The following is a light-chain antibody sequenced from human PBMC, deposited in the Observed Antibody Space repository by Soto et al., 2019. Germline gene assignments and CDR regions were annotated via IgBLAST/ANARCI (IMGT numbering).Light chain of an antibody. CDR2: GAS. CDR1: QSVSSSY. V-gene: IGKV3D-20*02. Sequence: EIVLTQSPGTLSLSPGERATLSCRASQSVSSSYLAWYQQKPGQAPRLLIYGASSRATGIPDRFSGSGSGTDFTLTISSLEPEDIAVYYCQQCSNWPLITFGQGTRLEIK. CDR3: QQCSNWPLIT. J-gene: IGKJ5*01.